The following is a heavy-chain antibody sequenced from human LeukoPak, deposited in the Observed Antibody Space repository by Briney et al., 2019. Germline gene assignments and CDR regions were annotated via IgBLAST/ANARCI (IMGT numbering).Heavy chain of an antibody. CDR2: INHSGST. CDR1: GGSFSGYY. J-gene: IGHJ4*02. D-gene: IGHD5-12*01. Sequence: PSETLSLTCAVSGGSFSGYYWSWIRQPPGKGLEWIGEINHSGSTNYNPSLKSRVTISVDTSKNQFSLKLSSVTAADTAVYYCARGRYSGYDVLDYWGQGTLVTVSS. V-gene: IGHV4-34*01. CDR3: ARGRYSGYDVLDY.